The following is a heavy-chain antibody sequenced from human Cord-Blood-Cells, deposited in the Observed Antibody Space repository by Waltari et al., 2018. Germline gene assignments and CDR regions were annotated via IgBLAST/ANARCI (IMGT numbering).Heavy chain of an antibody. V-gene: IGHV1-2*02. CDR3: ARALDSSLDY. Sequence: QVQLVQSGAEVKKPGASVKVSCKASGYTFTGYYMHWVRQAPGQGLEWMGWINPNSIGTNYAQKFQGRVTKTRDTSISTAYMELSRLGSDDTAVYYWARALDSSLDYWGQGTLVTVSS. CDR1: GYTFTGYY. J-gene: IGHJ4*02. D-gene: IGHD6-13*01. CDR2: INPNSIGT.